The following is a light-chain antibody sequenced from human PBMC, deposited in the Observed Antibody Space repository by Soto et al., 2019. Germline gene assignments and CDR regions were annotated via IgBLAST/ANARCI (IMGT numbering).Light chain of an antibody. Sequence: QLTQSPSSLSASVVDRVXIXXRASQSVSRSLNWYQQKAGQAPKLLIYAASTLHSGVPSRFSGSGSGTEFTLTISSLQPDDFATYYCQQYNSYSRTFGQGTKVDIK. CDR2: AAS. CDR1: QSVSRS. J-gene: IGKJ1*01. CDR3: QQYNSYSRT. V-gene: IGKV1-5*01.